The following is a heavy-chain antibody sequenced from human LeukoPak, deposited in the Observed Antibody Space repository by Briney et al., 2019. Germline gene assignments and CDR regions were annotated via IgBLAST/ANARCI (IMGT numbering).Heavy chain of an antibody. D-gene: IGHD3-22*01. Sequence: SETLSLTCIVSGGSVSSSTYYWGWIRQPPGKGLEWIGYIYYTGSTNYNPSLKSRVTISVDTSKDQFSLRLRSVTAADTAVYYCARVVAYDSTGYYLYYFDYWGQGTLVTVAA. J-gene: IGHJ4*02. CDR2: IYYTGST. V-gene: IGHV4-61*05. CDR1: GGSVSSSTYY. CDR3: ARVVAYDSTGYYLYYFDY.